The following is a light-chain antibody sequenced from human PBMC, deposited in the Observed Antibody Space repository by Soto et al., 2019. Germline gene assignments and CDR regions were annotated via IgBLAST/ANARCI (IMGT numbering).Light chain of an antibody. CDR3: QHYNSYPWT. CDR2: KAS. V-gene: IGKV1-5*03. CDR1: QSISSW. J-gene: IGKJ1*01. Sequence: DIQMTQSPSTLSTSVGDRVTITCRASQSISSWLAWYQQKPGKAPKLLIYKASSLESGVPSRFSGSGSGTEFTLTLSRLQPDDFATYYCQHYNSYPWTFGQGTKVEIK.